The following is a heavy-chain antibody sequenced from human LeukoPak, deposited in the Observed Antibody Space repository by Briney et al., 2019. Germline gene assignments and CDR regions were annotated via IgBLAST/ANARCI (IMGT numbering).Heavy chain of an antibody. V-gene: IGHV1-69*05. CDR1: GGTFNNSA. CDR3: ARDVHGDYGSGWFDP. J-gene: IGHJ5*02. D-gene: IGHD4-17*01. CDR2: IMPLFGTA. Sequence: SVKVSCKTSGGTFNNSAISWLRQAPGQGLEWLGGIMPLFGTAVYAHKFQGRVTITKDESTRTVYLELTSLTSDDTAVYYCARDVHGDYGSGWFDPWGQGTLVSVSS.